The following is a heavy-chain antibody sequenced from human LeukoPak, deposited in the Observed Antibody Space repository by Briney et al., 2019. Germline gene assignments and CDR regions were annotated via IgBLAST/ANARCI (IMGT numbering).Heavy chain of an antibody. CDR3: ARHRQGIAAAGPNNWFDP. CDR1: GGSISSGGYY. D-gene: IGHD6-13*01. J-gene: IGHJ5*02. CDR2: IYYSGST. V-gene: IGHV4-31*03. Sequence: SETLSLTCTVSGGSISSGGYYWSWIRQHPGKGLEWIGYIYYSGSTYYNPSLKSRVTISVDTSKNQFSLKLSSVTAADTAVYYCARHRQGIAAAGPNNWFDPWGQGTLVIVSS.